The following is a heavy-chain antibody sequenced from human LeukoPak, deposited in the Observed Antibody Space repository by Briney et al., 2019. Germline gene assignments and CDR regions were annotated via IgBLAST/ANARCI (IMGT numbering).Heavy chain of an antibody. CDR2: LKEDGSEQ. V-gene: IGHV3-7*01. CDR3: ARDSFETDIDY. Sequence: GGSLRLSCAASGFTFTRYWMSWVRQAPGKGLEWVANLKEDGSEQYYPDSVKGRFTISRDNVKNSLYLQINSLRAEDTAVYYCARDSFETDIDYWGQGTLVTVSS. D-gene: IGHD1-14*01. CDR1: GFTFTRYW. J-gene: IGHJ4*02.